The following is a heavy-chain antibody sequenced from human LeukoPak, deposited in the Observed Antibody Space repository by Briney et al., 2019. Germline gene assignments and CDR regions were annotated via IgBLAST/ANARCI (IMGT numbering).Heavy chain of an antibody. Sequence: PGGSLRLSCAASGFTFSSYAMHWVRQAPGKGLEWVAVISYDGSNKYYADSVKGRFTISRDNSKNTLYLQKDSLRAEDTAVYYCARDRGLRFDPWGQGTLVTVSS. V-gene: IGHV3-30-3*01. D-gene: IGHD5-12*01. CDR2: ISYDGSNK. CDR1: GFTFSSYA. CDR3: ARDRGLRFDP. J-gene: IGHJ5*02.